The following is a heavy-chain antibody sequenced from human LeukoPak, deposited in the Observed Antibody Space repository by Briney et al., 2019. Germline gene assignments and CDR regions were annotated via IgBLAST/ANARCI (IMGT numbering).Heavy chain of an antibody. V-gene: IGHV1-18*01. CDR1: GYTFTSYG. CDR2: IIAYNGNT. J-gene: IGHJ4*02. Sequence: ASVKVSCKPSGYTFTSYGISWVRHAPGQGLEWMGWIIAYNGNTLYAQTCQGRLAPPTETSTRTAYIELTRLRCPDTCVYYRARSGGISGSDADSWGQGTLVTVSP. D-gene: IGHD1-26*01. CDR3: ARSGGISGSDADS.